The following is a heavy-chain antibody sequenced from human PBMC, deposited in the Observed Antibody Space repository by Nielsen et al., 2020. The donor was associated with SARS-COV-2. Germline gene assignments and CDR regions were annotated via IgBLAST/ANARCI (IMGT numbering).Heavy chain of an antibody. J-gene: IGHJ6*01. V-gene: IGHV3-23*01. CDR1: EITFSDYY. Sequence: GESLKISCAASEITFSDYYMSWVRQAPGKGLELVSALSGSGGSTYSHYADSVKGRFTISRDNSKNTLYLQMNSLHQGPIGLPPGTLLQEHLWG. CDR2: LSGSGGST. CDR3: TLLQEHL.